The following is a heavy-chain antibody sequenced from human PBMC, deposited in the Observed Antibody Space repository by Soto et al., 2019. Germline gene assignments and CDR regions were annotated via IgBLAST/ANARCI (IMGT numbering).Heavy chain of an antibody. CDR2: ISYDGSNK. V-gene: IGHV3-30*18. Sequence: QVQLVESGGGVGQPGRSLRLSCAASGFTFSSYGMHWVRQAPGKGLEWVAVISYDGSNKYYADSVKGRFTISRDNFKNTLYLQMNSLRAEDMAVYYCAKDVVVVATTGLGDYYYYYGMDVWGQGTTVTVSS. CDR3: AKDVVVVATTGLGDYYYYYGMDV. CDR1: GFTFSSYG. J-gene: IGHJ6*02. D-gene: IGHD2-15*01.